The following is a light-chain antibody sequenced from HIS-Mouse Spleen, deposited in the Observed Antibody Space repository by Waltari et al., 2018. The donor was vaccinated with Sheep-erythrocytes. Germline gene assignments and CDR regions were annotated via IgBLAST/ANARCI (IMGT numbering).Light chain of an antibody. CDR3: QQRSNWYT. Sequence: EIVLTQSPATLSLSPGERATLSCRASQSVSSYLAWYQQKPGHAPRLLIYDASNRATGIPARFSGSGSGTDFTLTISSLEPEHFAVYYCQQRSNWYTFGQGTKLEIK. CDR2: DAS. CDR1: QSVSSY. J-gene: IGKJ2*01. V-gene: IGKV3-11*01.